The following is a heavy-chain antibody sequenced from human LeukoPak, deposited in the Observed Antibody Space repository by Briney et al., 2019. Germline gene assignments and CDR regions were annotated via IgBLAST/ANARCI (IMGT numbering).Heavy chain of an antibody. V-gene: IGHV4-34*01. CDR3: ARGRTSAAYYDFWSGYSDFDY. Sequence: SETLSLTCAVYGGSFSGYYWSWIRQPPGKGLEWIGKINHGESTNYNPSLKSRVTISVDTSKNQFSLKLSSVTAADTAVYYCARGRTSAAYYDFWSGYSDFDYWGQGALVTVSS. CDR1: GGSFSGYY. J-gene: IGHJ4*02. D-gene: IGHD3-3*01. CDR2: INHGEST.